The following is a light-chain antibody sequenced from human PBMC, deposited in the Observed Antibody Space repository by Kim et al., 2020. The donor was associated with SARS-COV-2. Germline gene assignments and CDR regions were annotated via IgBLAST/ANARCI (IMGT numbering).Light chain of an antibody. CDR2: GAS. J-gene: IGKJ4*01. CDR1: QSVSSNY. CDR3: QQYGTSPT. Sequence: EIVLTQSPGTLSLSPGERAHLSCRASQSVSSNYLAWYQQKPGQAPRLLIYGASSRATGIPDRFSGRGSGTDFTLTISRLEPEDFAVYYCQQYGTSPTFGGGTKVEI. V-gene: IGKV3-20*01.